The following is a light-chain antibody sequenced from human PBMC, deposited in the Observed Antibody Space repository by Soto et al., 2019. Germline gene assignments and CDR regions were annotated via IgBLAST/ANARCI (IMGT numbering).Light chain of an antibody. CDR1: SSDVGGYNY. CDR2: DVS. V-gene: IGLV2-14*01. CDR3: SSYTTTTPGV. J-gene: IGLJ3*02. Sequence: QSALTQSASVSGSPGQSITISCTGTSSDVGGYNYVSWYQQHPGKAPKLIIYDVSNRPSGVSTRFSGSKSGNTASLTISGLQAGDGADFPCSSYTTTTPGVLGGG.